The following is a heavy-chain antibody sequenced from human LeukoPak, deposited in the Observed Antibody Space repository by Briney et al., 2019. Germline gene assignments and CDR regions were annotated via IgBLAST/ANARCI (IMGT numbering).Heavy chain of an antibody. J-gene: IGHJ4*02. CDR1: GFTFSSYS. Sequence: PGGSLRLSCAASGFTFSSYSMNWVRQAPGKGLEWVANINQDGSEKYSVDSVKGRFTISRDNAKRSLYLQMNSLRADDTAVYYCARDRALYDSRRGYYYTEDDYWGQGTLVTVSS. CDR3: ARDRALYDSRRGYYYTEDDY. D-gene: IGHD3-22*01. V-gene: IGHV3-7*01. CDR2: INQDGSEK.